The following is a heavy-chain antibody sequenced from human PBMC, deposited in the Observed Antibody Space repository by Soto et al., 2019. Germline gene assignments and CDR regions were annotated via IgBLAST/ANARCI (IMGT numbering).Heavy chain of an antibody. CDR3: ARDRLRLGELSLLGYFDY. CDR2: ISYDGSNK. V-gene: IGHV3-30*04. Sequence: QVQLEESGGGVVKLGGSLSLSLEAPGFTFSRKTMHGVRQVPGKGREWWASISYDGSNKYYADSVKGRFTISRDNSKNTLSVQMDSLRAEDTAVYYCARDRLRLGELSLLGYFDYWGQGTLVTVSS. J-gene: IGHJ4*02. D-gene: IGHD3-16*02. CDR1: GFTFSRKT.